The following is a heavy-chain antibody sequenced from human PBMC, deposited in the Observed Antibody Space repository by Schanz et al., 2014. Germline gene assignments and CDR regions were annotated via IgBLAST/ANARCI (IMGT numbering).Heavy chain of an antibody. CDR3: ARDRGHGDLPGDI. Sequence: QVHLQESAPGLVKPSQTLSLTCTVSGGSVSRGGDYWSCIRQHPGKVLEWIGFISYSGSAYYNPSLKSRVSISVDTSKNQFSLNLSSATAADTAVYYCARDRGHGDLPGDIWGQGTMVTVSS. J-gene: IGHJ3*02. CDR1: GGSVSRGGDY. CDR2: ISYSGSA. V-gene: IGHV4-31*03. D-gene: IGHD4-17*01.